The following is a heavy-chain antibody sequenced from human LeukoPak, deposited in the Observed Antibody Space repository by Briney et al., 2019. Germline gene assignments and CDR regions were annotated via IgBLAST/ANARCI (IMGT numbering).Heavy chain of an antibody. V-gene: IGHV4-4*07. CDR2: IYTSGST. CDR3: ARDFAVGATFD. D-gene: IGHD1-26*01. Sequence: SSETLSLTCTVSGGSISSYYWSWIRQPDGKGLEWIGRIYTSGSTNYNPSLKSRVTMSVDTSKNQFSLKLSSVTAADTAVYYCARDFAVGATFDWGQGTLVTVSS. CDR1: GGSISSYY. J-gene: IGHJ4*02.